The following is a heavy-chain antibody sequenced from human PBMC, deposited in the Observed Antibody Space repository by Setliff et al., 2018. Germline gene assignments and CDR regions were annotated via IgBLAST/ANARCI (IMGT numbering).Heavy chain of an antibody. CDR2: IIPIFGTA. CDR1: GGTFSSYA. V-gene: IGHV1-69*05. D-gene: IGHD3-10*01. CDR3: ARVATLIRGVTVNWFDP. Sequence: SVKVSCKASGGTFSSYAISWVRQAPGQGLEWMGGIIPIFGTANYAQKLQGRVTMTRDTSISTAYMELSSLRSDDTAVYYCARVATLIRGVTVNWFDPWGQGTLVTVSS. J-gene: IGHJ5*02.